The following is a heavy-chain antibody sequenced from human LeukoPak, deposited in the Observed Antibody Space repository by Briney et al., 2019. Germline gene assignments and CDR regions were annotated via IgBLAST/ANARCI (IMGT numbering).Heavy chain of an antibody. CDR2: IRHDGSNK. CDR3: AKDGGGSLSTNDAFDI. V-gene: IGHV3-30*02. D-gene: IGHD2-15*01. J-gene: IGHJ3*02. Sequence: GGSLRLSCAASGFSFSTYGMHWVRRAPGKGLEWVAFIRHDGSNKYYADSVKGRFTISRDNSKNTLYLQMNSLRAEDTAVYYCAKDGGGSLSTNDAFDIWGQGTMVTVSS. CDR1: GFSFSTYG.